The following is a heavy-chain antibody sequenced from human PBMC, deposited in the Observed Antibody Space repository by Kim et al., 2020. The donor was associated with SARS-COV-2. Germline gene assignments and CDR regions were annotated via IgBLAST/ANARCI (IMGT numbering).Heavy chain of an antibody. CDR3: ARTADITYYYYGMDV. CDR1: GGSISSYY. CDR2: IYYSGST. V-gene: IGHV4-59*08. D-gene: IGHD1-20*01. J-gene: IGHJ6*02. Sequence: SETLSLTCTVSGGSISSYYWSWIRQPPGKGLEWIGYIYYSGSTNYNPSLKSRVTISVDTSKNQFSLKLSSVTAADTAVYYCARTADITYYYYGMDVWGQG.